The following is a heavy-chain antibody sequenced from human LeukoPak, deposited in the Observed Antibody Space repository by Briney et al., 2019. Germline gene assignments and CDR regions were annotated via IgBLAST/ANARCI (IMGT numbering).Heavy chain of an antibody. CDR2: INYSGST. V-gene: IGHV4-59*12. Sequence: SETLSLTCTVSGGSISSYYWSWIRQPPGKGLEWIGYINYSGSTNYNASLKSRVTISVDTSKNHFSLKLSSVTAADTAVYYCARDQTYSGSGIYTYFDYWGQGILVTVSS. J-gene: IGHJ4*02. D-gene: IGHD3-10*01. CDR1: GGSISSYY. CDR3: ARDQTYSGSGIYTYFDY.